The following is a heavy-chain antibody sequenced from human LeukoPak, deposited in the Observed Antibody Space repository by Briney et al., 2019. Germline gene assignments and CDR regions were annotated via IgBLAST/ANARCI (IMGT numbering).Heavy chain of an antibody. V-gene: IGHV1-18*01. CDR3: ARVGGSGSYNNRGGYFYYYYMDV. J-gene: IGHJ6*03. D-gene: IGHD3-10*01. CDR1: GYTFTSYG. Sequence: GASVKVSCKASGYTFTSYGISWVRQAPGQGLEWMGWISVYNGNTNYAQKVQGRVTMTTETSTSTAYMELRSLRSDDTAVYYCARVGGSGSYNNRGGYFYYYYMDVWGKGTTVTVSS. CDR2: ISVYNGNT.